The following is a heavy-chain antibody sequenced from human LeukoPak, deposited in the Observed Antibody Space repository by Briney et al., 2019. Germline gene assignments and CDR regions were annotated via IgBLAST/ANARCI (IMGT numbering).Heavy chain of an antibody. CDR3: AREDIAVAGKDY. Sequence: PSETLSLTCTVSGGSITSGDYYWNWIRQHPGKGLEWIGYIYYRGSTYYNPSLKSRITISLDTSKNQFSLKLSSVTAADTAVYYCAREDIAVAGKDYWGQGTLVTVSS. J-gene: IGHJ4*02. D-gene: IGHD6-19*01. CDR1: GGSITSGDYY. CDR2: IYYRGST. V-gene: IGHV4-31*03.